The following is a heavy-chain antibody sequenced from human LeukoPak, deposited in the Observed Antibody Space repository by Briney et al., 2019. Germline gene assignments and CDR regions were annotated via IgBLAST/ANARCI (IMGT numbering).Heavy chain of an antibody. CDR1: GFTFSSYG. V-gene: IGHV3-30*02. Sequence: PGGSLRLSCAASGFTFSSYGMHWVRQAPGKGLEWVAFIRYDGSNKYYADSVKGRFTISRDNSKNTLYLQMNSLRAEDTAVYYYAKGRYSNVRLDYWGQGTLVTVSS. CDR2: IRYDGSNK. J-gene: IGHJ4*02. D-gene: IGHD4-11*01. CDR3: AKGRYSNVRLDY.